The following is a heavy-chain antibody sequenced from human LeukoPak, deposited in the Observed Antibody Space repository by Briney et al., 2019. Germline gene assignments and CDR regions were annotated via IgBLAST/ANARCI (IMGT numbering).Heavy chain of an antibody. CDR3: AKDLGYGGSYSDY. CDR1: GFTFSSYA. D-gene: IGHD1-26*01. Sequence: GGSLRLSCAAWGFTFSSYAMSWVRQAPGKGLEWVSAISGSGGSTYYADSVKGRFTISRDNSKNTLYLQMNSLRAEDTAVYYCAKDLGYGGSYSDYWGQGTLVTVSS. J-gene: IGHJ4*02. CDR2: ISGSGGST. V-gene: IGHV3-23*01.